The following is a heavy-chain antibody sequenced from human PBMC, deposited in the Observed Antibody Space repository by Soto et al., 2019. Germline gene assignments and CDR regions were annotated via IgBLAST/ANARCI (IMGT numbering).Heavy chain of an antibody. Sequence: EVQLVESGGGLVQPVGSLRLSCAASGFTFSNYWMSWVRQAPGKGWEWVANIKQDGSERNYVDSVKGRFTISRDNAKNSLYVQLHSLRAEDTAVYYCARAGSENDYWGQGTLVTVSS. CDR3: ARAGSENDY. J-gene: IGHJ4*02. V-gene: IGHV3-7*05. D-gene: IGHD3-10*01. CDR2: IKQDGSER. CDR1: GFTFSNYW.